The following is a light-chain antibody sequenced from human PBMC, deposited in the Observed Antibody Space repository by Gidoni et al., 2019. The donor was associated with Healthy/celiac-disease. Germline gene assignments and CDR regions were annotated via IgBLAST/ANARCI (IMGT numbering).Light chain of an antibody. J-gene: IGKJ1*01. CDR3: MQATQFPT. CDR2: KIS. V-gene: IGKV2-24*01. CDR1: QSLVHSDRNTY. Sequence: VMIQTPLSSPVTPGQPASISCSSSQSLVHSDRNTYVSWLQQRPGQPQRRIIYKISNRFSGVPDRVSGSGAGADFILKISRVEAEDVGVYYCMQATQFPTFGQGTKVEIK.